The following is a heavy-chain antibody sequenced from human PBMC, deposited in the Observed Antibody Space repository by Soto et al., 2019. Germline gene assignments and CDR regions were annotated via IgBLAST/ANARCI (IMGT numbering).Heavy chain of an antibody. D-gene: IGHD6-25*01. CDR3: AKSRYYFDY. J-gene: IGHJ4*02. CDR1: GGSISRYY. CDR2: IYYSGST. V-gene: IGHV4-59*01. Sequence: SETLSLTCTVSGGSISRYYWSWIRQPPGKGLEWIGYIYYSGSTNYNPSLKSRVTISVDTSKNQFSLKLSSVTAADTAVYYCAKSRYYFDYWGQGTLVTVSS.